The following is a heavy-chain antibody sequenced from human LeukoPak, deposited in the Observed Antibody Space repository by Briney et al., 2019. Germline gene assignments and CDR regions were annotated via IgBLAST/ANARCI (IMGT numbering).Heavy chain of an antibody. CDR2: IDPNSDGT. V-gene: IGHV1-2*02. J-gene: IGHJ6*03. D-gene: IGHD1-26*01. Sequence: ASVKVSCKASGYTFNGYYIHWVRQAPGQGLEWMGWIDPNSDGTNYAQKLQGRVTMTTDTSTSTAYMELRSLRSDDTAVYYCARYLIVGATTYYYYMDVWGKGTTVTVSS. CDR3: ARYLIVGATTYYYYMDV. CDR1: GYTFNGYY.